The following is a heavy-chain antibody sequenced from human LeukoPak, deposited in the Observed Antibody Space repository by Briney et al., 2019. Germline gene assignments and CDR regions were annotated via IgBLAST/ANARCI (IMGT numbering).Heavy chain of an antibody. D-gene: IGHD6-19*01. Sequence: PSETLSLTCTVSGGSISSGGYYWSWIRQPPGKGLEWIGYIYHSGSTYYNPSLKSRVTISVDRSKNQFSLKLSSVTAADTAIYYCARDEGSGWYAYWGQGTLVTVSS. CDR1: GGSISSGGYY. J-gene: IGHJ4*02. CDR2: IYHSGST. CDR3: ARDEGSGWYAY. V-gene: IGHV4-30-2*01.